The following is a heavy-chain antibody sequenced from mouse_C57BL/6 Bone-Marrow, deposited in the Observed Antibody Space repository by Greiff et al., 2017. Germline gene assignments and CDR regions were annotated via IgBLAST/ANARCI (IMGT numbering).Heavy chain of an antibody. V-gene: IGHV14-4*01. CDR3: SSFDGNYFDF. D-gene: IGHD2-3*01. CDR1: GFNIKDDY. CDR2: IDPEIGDT. Sequence: VQLQQSGAELVRPGASVKLSCTASGFNIKDDYIHWVKQRPEQGLEWIGWIDPEIGDTDYAPKFQGKATITSDTASNTAYLQLSSLTSEDTAVYYCSSFDGNYFDFWGQGTPLTGAS. J-gene: IGHJ2*01.